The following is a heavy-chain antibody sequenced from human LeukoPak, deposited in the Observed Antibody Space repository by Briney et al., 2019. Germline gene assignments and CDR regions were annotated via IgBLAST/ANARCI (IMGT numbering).Heavy chain of an antibody. V-gene: IGHV7-4-1*02. D-gene: IGHD2-15*01. J-gene: IGHJ6*02. CDR1: GYTFTTYG. CDR2: INTNTGNP. Sequence: ASVKVSCKASGYTFTTYGMNWVRQAPGQGLEWMGWINTNTGNPTYAQGFTGRFVFSLDTSVSTAYLQISSLKAEDTAVYYCARYCSGGSCYYYGMDVWGQGTTVTVSS. CDR3: ARYCSGGSCYYYGMDV.